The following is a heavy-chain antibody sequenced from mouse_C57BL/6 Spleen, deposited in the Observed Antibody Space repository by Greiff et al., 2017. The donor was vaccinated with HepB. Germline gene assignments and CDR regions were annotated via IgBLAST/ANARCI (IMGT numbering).Heavy chain of an antibody. CDR1: GFTFSSYA. V-gene: IGHV5-4*01. Sequence: EVKVVESGGGLVKPGGSLKLSCAASGFTFSSYAMSWVRQTPEKRLEWVATISDGGSYTYYPDNVKGRFTISRDNAKNNLYLQMSHLKSEDTAMYDCARDTQEAMDYWGQGTSVTVSS. J-gene: IGHJ4*01. D-gene: IGHD3-1*01. CDR2: ISDGGSYT. CDR3: ARDTQEAMDY.